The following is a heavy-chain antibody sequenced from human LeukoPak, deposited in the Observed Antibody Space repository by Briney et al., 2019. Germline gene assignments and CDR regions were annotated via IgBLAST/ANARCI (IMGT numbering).Heavy chain of an antibody. J-gene: IGHJ3*02. Sequence: GASVKVSCKASGGTFSSYAISWVRQAPGQGLELMGGIIPIFGTANYAQKFQGRVTITADKSTSTAYMELSSLRSEDTAVYYCARGRGITMIVVVKLGAFDIWGQGTMVTASS. CDR3: ARGRGITMIVVVKLGAFDI. CDR2: IIPIFGTA. V-gene: IGHV1-69*06. D-gene: IGHD3-22*01. CDR1: GGTFSSYA.